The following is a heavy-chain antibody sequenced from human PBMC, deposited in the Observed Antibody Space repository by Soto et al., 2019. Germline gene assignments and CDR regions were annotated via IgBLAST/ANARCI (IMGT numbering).Heavy chain of an antibody. D-gene: IGHD2-2*01. CDR1: GGTFSSYA. V-gene: IGHV1-69*13. CDR2: IIPIFGTA. Sequence: GASVKVSCKASGGTFSSYAISWVRQAPGQGLEWMGGIIPIFGTANYAQKFRGRVTITADESTSTAYMELSSLRSEDTAVYYCARDPVNPKFTYQNNWFDPWGQGTLVTVSS. CDR3: ARDPVNPKFTYQNNWFDP. J-gene: IGHJ5*02.